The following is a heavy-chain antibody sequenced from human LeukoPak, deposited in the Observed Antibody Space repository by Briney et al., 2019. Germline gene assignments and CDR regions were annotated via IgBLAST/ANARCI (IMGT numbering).Heavy chain of an antibody. V-gene: IGHV4-59*01. CDR1: GASINTYY. Sequence: PSETLSLTCTVSGASINTYYWSWIRQPPGKGLEWIGYIHYSGTTSYNPSLKTRVTISIDTSKNQFSLKLSSVTAADTAVYYCARVLRPMASQYYFDYWGQGTLVTVSS. J-gene: IGHJ4*02. CDR3: ARVLRPMASQYYFDY. D-gene: IGHD3-10*01. CDR2: IHYSGTT.